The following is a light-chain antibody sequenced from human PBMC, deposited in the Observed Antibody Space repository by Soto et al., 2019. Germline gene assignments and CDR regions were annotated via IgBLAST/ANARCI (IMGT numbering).Light chain of an antibody. J-gene: IGKJ1*01. CDR1: QRVASAY. CDR3: QQYATSRWT. Sequence: PGDRATLSCRASQRVASAYLAWYQQKPGQAPRLLIYGTSSRATGIPDRFSGSGSGTDFTLAISRLEPEDFAVYYCQQYATSRWTLGQGTKVEIK. V-gene: IGKV3-20*01. CDR2: GTS.